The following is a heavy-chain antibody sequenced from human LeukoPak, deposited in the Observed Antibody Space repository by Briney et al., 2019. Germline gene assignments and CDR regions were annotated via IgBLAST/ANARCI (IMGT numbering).Heavy chain of an antibody. CDR3: ARRGDFWSGYTYFDY. J-gene: IGHJ4*02. CDR1: GFTFSSYS. CDR2: ISSDNSYI. D-gene: IGHD3-3*01. V-gene: IGHV3-21*01. Sequence: KPGGSLRLSCAASGFTFSSYSMNWVRQAPGKGLEWVSSISSDNSYIYYADSVKGRFTISRDNAKNSLYLQMNSLRAEGTAVYYCARRGDFWSGYTYFDYWGQGTLVTVSS.